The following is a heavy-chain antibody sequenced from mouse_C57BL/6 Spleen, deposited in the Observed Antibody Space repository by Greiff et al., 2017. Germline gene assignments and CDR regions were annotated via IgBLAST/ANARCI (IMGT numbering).Heavy chain of an antibody. CDR1: GYAFSSSW. V-gene: IGHV1-82*01. J-gene: IGHJ2*01. D-gene: IGHD4-1*01. CDR2: IYPGDGDT. CDR3: ARERTGTVPFDY. Sequence: VQLQQSGPELVKPGASVKISCKASGYAFSSSWMNWVEQRPGKGLEWIGRIYPGDGDTNYNGKFKGKATLTADKSSSTAYRQLSSLTSGDSAVYFCARERTGTVPFDYWGQGTTLTVSS.